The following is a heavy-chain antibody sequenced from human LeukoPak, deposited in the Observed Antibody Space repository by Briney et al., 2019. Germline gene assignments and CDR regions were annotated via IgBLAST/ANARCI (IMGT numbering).Heavy chain of an antibody. Sequence: GASVKVSCKASGYTFTGYYMHWVRQAPGQGLEWMGWINPNSGGTNYAQKFQGRVTMTRDTSISTAYMELSRLRSDDTAVYYCARDRGIVGATHDAFDILGQGTMVTVSS. J-gene: IGHJ3*02. V-gene: IGHV1-2*02. CDR3: ARDRGIVGATHDAFDI. CDR2: INPNSGGT. D-gene: IGHD1-26*01. CDR1: GYTFTGYY.